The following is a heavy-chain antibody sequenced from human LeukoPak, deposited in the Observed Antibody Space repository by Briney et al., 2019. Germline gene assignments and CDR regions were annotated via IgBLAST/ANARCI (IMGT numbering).Heavy chain of an antibody. CDR1: GGTFSSYA. CDR2: IGTYSGST. J-gene: IGHJ6*04. V-gene: IGHV1-18*01. Sequence: ASVKVSCKASGGTFSSYAISWVRQAPGQGLEWMGWIGTYSGSTNYAQKLQGRVTMATDTSTSTAYMELRSLRSDDTAVYYCAGESPAVVKYYSVMDVGSKGTTATVPP. CDR3: AGESPAVVKYYSVMDV.